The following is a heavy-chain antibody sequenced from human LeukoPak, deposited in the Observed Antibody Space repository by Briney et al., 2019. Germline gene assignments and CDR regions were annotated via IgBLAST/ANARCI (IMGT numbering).Heavy chain of an antibody. J-gene: IGHJ4*02. D-gene: IGHD3-22*01. CDR2: VNGDGSST. Sequence: PGGSLRLSCAASGFTFSAYWMHWVRQAPGKGLVWVSRVNGDGSSTNYADSVKGRFTISRDNAKNTLYLQMNSLRAEDTAVYYCAGSYYDIRAKYYFDYWGQGTLVTVSS. CDR3: AGSYYDIRAKYYFDY. V-gene: IGHV3-74*01. CDR1: GFTFSAYW.